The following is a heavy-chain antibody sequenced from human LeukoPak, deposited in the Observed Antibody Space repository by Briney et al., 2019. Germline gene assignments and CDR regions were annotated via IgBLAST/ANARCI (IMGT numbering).Heavy chain of an antibody. CDR3: AKNHVTVPNGAWFGP. V-gene: IGHV3-7*01. Sequence: GGSLRLSCAASGFTFSTYWMTWLRQAPGKGREWVANIKWDGIQTYYVDSVKGRFAIPRNNAKNSLYLQMNNLRDEDTAVYYCAKNHVTVPNGAWFGPWGQGTLVTVSS. CDR1: GFTFSTYW. CDR2: IKWDGIQT. D-gene: IGHD4-11*01. J-gene: IGHJ5*02.